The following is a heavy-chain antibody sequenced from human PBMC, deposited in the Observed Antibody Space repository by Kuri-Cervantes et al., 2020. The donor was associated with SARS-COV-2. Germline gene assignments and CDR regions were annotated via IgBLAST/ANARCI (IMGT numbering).Heavy chain of an antibody. V-gene: IGHV3-21*01. CDR3: VIAGLGHFYIPYWFFSMDG. CDR1: GFTFSAHG. D-gene: IGHD3-3*02. CDR2: ISSSSSYI. J-gene: IGHJ6*02. Sequence: GGSLRPSCAGSGFTFSAHGMTWVRQAPGKGLEWVASISSSSSYIYYADSVEGRYTISRDNAKNSLYLQMNSLRPEDTAVYYCVIAGLGHFYIPYWFFSMDGWGLGPMVTVSS.